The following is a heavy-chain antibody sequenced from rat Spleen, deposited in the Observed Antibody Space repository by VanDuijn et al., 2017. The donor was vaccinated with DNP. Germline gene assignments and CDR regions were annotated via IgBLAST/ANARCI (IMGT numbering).Heavy chain of an antibody. CDR3: ARGGIPY. J-gene: IGHJ2*01. Sequence: EVQLVESGGDLVQPGRSLKLSCAASGFTFSDYYMAWVRQAPTKGLEWVAYIRYDGGSTYYGDSVKGRFTISRDNAKNTLSLQMNSLRSEDMATYYCARGGIPYWGQGVMVTVSS. V-gene: IGHV5-22*01. CDR2: IRYDGGST. CDR1: GFTFSDYY. D-gene: IGHD3-8*01.